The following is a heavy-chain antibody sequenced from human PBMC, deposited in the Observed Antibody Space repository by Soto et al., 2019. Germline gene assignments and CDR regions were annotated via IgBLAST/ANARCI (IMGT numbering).Heavy chain of an antibody. CDR3: AAYYCGMDV. CDR2: IDPSDSYT. Sequence: GESLKISCTGSGYSFTSYWISWVRQMPGKGLEWMGRIDPSDSYTNYSPSFQGHVTISADKSISTAYLQWSSLKGSDTAMYYCAAYYCGMDVWGQGTTDTVSS. J-gene: IGHJ6*02. CDR1: GYSFTSYW. V-gene: IGHV5-10-1*01.